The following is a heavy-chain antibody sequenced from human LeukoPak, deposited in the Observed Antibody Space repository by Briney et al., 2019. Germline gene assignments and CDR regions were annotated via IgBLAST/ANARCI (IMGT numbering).Heavy chain of an antibody. J-gene: IGHJ6*02. Sequence: PGGSLRLSCAASGFTFSSYSMNWVRQAPGKGLEWVSSISSSSSYIYYADSVKGRFTISRDNAKNSLYLQMNSLRAEDTAVYYCARDHRPPSFGMDVWGQGTTVTVSS. CDR2: ISSSSSYI. V-gene: IGHV3-21*03. CDR3: ARDHRPPSFGMDV. CDR1: GFTFSSYS. D-gene: IGHD3-3*01.